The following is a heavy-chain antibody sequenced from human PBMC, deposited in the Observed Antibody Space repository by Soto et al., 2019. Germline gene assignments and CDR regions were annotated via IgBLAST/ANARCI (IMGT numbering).Heavy chain of an antibody. Sequence: SETLSLTCTVSGGSISSGDYYWSWIRQPPGKGLEWIGYIYYSGSTYYNPSLKNRVTISVDTSKNQFSLKLSFVTAADTVVFYCARERVIAAAGTAWFDPWGQGTLVTVSS. J-gene: IGHJ5*02. V-gene: IGHV4-30-4*01. CDR3: ARERVIAAAGTAWFDP. CDR2: IYYSGST. D-gene: IGHD6-13*01. CDR1: GGSISSGDYY.